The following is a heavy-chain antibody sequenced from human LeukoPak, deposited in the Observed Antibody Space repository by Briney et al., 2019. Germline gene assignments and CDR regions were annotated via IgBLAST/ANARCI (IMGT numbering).Heavy chain of an antibody. CDR1: GGSFSGYY. D-gene: IGHD4-11*01. CDR3: ARVVTTVTPYYMDV. J-gene: IGHJ6*03. CDR2: INHSGST. Sequence: PSETLSLTCAVYGGSFSGYYWSWIRQPPGKGLEWIGEINHSGSTNYNPSLKSRVTISVDTSKHQLSLKLRSVTAADTAVYYCARVVTTVTPYYMDVWGKGTTVTVSS. V-gene: IGHV4-34*01.